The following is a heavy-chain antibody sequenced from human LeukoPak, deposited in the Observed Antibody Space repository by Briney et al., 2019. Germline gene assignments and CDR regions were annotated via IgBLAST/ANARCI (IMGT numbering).Heavy chain of an antibody. CDR3: ARAQGLVYGDYLYYFDY. J-gene: IGHJ4*02. V-gene: IGHV3-21*01. Sequence: PGGSLRLSCAASGFTFRNFVMNWVRRAPGKGLEWVSSISSSSSYIYYADSVKGRFTISRDNAKNSLYLQMNSLRAEDTAVYYCARAQGLVYGDYLYYFDYWGQGTLVTVSS. CDR1: GFTFRNFV. D-gene: IGHD4-17*01. CDR2: ISSSSSYI.